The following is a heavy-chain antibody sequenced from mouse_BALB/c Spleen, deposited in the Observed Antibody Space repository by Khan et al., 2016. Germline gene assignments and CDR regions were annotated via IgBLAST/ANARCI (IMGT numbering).Heavy chain of an antibody. V-gene: IGHV9-3-1*01. CDR3: ARRNWEYAMDY. CDR1: GYTFTNYG. D-gene: IGHD4-1*01. CDR2: INTYTGEP. J-gene: IGHJ4*01. Sequence: QIQLVQSGPELKKPGETVKISCKATGYTFTNYGMNWVKQAPGKGLKWMGWINTYTGEPTYADDFKGRFAFSLETSASTAYLQINNLKNEDTATXFCARRNWEYAMDYWGQGTSVTGSS.